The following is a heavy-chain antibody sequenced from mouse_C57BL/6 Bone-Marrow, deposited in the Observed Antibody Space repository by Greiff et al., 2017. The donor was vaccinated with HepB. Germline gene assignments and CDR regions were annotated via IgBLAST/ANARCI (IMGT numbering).Heavy chain of an antibody. D-gene: IGHD1-1*01. V-gene: IGHV3-8*01. Sequence: EVKLMESGPGLAKPSQTLSLTCSVTGYSITSDYWNWIRKFPGNKLEYMGYISYSGSAYYNPSLKSRISITRDTSKNQYYLQLNSVTTEDTATYYCARYGDYGSSHYYFDYWGQGTTLTVSS. CDR2: ISYSGSA. CDR1: GYSITSDY. J-gene: IGHJ2*01. CDR3: ARYGDYGSSHYYFDY.